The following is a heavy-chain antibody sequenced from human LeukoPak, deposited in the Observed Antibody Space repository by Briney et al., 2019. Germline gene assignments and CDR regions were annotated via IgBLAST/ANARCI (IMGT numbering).Heavy chain of an antibody. D-gene: IGHD3-22*01. V-gene: IGHV1-18*01. J-gene: IGHJ4*02. CDR1: GYTFTSYG. CDR3: ARHHLYDSSGDGRYYFDY. CDR2: ISAYNGNT. Sequence: ASVKVSCKASGYTFTSYGISWVRQAPGQGLEWMGWISAYNGNTNYAQKLQGRVTMTTDTSTSTAYMELRSLRSDDTAVYYCARHHLYDSSGDGRYYFDYWGQGTLVTVSS.